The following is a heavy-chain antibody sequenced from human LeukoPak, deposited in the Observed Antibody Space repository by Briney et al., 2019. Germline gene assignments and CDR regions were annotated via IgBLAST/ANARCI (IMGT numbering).Heavy chain of an antibody. D-gene: IGHD2-2*01. Sequence: SETLSLTCTVSGGSISTRTYYWGWIRQPPGKGLEWIGRIYTSGSTNYNPSLKSRVTISVDTSKNQFSLKLSSVTAADTAVYYCARWHCSSTSCYAGVWGQGTLVTVSS. V-gene: IGHV4-61*02. CDR1: GGSISTRTYY. CDR3: ARWHCSSTSCYAGV. J-gene: IGHJ4*02. CDR2: IYTSGST.